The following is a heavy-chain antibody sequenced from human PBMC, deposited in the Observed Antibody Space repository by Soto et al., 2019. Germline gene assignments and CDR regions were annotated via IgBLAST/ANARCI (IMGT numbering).Heavy chain of an antibody. CDR3: ARSSGWYALDI. D-gene: IGHD6-19*01. Sequence: QVQLVQSGAEVKKPGASVKFSCKASGYTFSTFAIHWVRQAPGQRPEWMGWVNGGDGNTRFSQNFQGRVTLTRDASATTAYMELSSLRSEDTAVYYYARSSGWYALDIWGQWTMVSVSS. J-gene: IGHJ3*02. CDR2: VNGGDGNT. CDR1: GYTFSTFA. V-gene: IGHV1-3*01.